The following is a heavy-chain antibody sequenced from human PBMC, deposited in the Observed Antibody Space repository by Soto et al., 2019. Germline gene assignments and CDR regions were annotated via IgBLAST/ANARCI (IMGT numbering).Heavy chain of an antibody. V-gene: IGHV3-15*01. Sequence: EVQLVESGGGLVKPGGSLRLSCAASGFTFSNAWMSWVRQAPGKGLEWVGRIKSKTDGGTTDYAAPVKGRFTISRDDSKNTLYLQMNSLKTEDTAVYYCTTTAAAGPSYYYGVDVWGQGTTVTVSS. D-gene: IGHD6-13*01. CDR3: TTTAAAGPSYYYGVDV. J-gene: IGHJ6*02. CDR1: GFTFSNAW. CDR2: IKSKTDGGTT.